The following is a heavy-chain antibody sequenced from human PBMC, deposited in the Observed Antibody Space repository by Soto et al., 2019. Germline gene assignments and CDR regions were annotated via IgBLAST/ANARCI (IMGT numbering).Heavy chain of an antibody. J-gene: IGHJ4*02. D-gene: IGHD4-4*01. Sequence: SEALSLTCTVSGASISSYYWSWIRQHPGKGLEWIGYIYYSGSTYYNPSLKIRVTISVDTSKNQFSLKLSSVTAAVTAVYFCARSSNSADYFDYWGQGTLDTVSS. V-gene: IGHV4-59*06. CDR3: ARSSNSADYFDY. CDR2: IYYSGST. CDR1: GASISSYY.